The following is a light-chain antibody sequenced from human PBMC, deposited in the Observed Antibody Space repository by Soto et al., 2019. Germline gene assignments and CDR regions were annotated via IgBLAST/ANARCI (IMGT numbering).Light chain of an antibody. CDR2: EVS. J-gene: IGLJ3*02. CDR1: SSDVGNYKY. CDR3: SSYAGSNLWV. V-gene: IGLV2-8*01. Sequence: QSALTQSPSASGSPGQSVTISCTGTSSDVGNYKYVSWYQQHPGKAPKLMIYEVSKRPSGVPDLFSGSKSGNTASLTVSGLQVEDEADYYCSSYAGSNLWVFGGGTKVTVL.